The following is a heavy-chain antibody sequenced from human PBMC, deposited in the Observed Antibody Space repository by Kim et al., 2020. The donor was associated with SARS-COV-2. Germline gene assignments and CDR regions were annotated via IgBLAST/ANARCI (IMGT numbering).Heavy chain of an antibody. CDR3: ARGYSS. CDR2: NQSGST. V-gene: IGHV4-34*01. Sequence: NQSGSTNCHSSLKSRVTISVDTSKNQFSLKLSSVTAADTGVYYCARGYSSWGQGTLVTVSS. J-gene: IGHJ4*02. D-gene: IGHD6-19*01.